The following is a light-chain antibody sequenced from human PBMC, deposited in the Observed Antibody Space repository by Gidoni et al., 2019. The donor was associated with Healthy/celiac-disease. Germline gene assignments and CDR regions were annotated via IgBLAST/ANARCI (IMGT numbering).Light chain of an antibody. CDR3: QQYYSTLRT. V-gene: IGKV4-1*01. CDR2: WAS. Sequence: IVLTQSPDSLAVSLGERATINCKSSQSVLYSSNNKNYLAWYQQKPGQPPKLLIYWASTRESGVPDRFSGSGSGTDFTLTISSLQAEDVAVYYCQQYYSTLRTFGQGTKLEIK. CDR1: QSVLYSSNNKNY. J-gene: IGKJ2*01.